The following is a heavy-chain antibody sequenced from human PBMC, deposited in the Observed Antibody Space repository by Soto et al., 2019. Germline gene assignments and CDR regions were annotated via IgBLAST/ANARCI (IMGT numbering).Heavy chain of an antibody. V-gene: IGHV1-18*01. CDR1: GFTLSRYG. Sequence: GGSVKGSFQASGFTLSRYGIRRGGQAPGQGCELLGWISAYNGNTNYAQKLQGRVTMTTDTSTSTAYMELRSLRSDDTAVYYCARDRNYYDSSYGMDVWGQGTTVTVSS. CDR3: ARDRNYYDSSYGMDV. J-gene: IGHJ6*02. D-gene: IGHD3-22*01. CDR2: ISAYNGNT.